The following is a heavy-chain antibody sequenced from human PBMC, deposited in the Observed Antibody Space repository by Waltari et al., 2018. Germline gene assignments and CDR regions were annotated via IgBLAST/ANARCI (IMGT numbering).Heavy chain of an antibody. CDR2: IYSGGST. D-gene: IGHD3-22*01. CDR3: AREGSGYYYSPRAFDI. CDR1: GFTVSSNY. Sequence: EVQLVESGGGLIQPGGSLRLSCAASGFTVSSNYMSWVRQAPGKGLEWVSVIYSGGSTYYADSVKGRFTISRDNSKNTLYLQMNSLRAEDTAVYYCAREGSGYYYSPRAFDIWGQGTMVTVSS. V-gene: IGHV3-53*01. J-gene: IGHJ3*02.